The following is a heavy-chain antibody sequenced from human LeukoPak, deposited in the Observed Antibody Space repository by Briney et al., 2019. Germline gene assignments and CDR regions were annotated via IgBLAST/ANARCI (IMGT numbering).Heavy chain of an antibody. CDR1: GFTFSSYS. V-gene: IGHV3-48*01. CDR3: ARDARRYSSGFQYYFDY. D-gene: IGHD6-19*01. CDR2: ISSSTSRI. J-gene: IGHJ4*02. Sequence: PGGSLRLSCAASGFTFSSYSMNWVRQAPGKGLEWVSYISSSTSRINYADSVKGRFTISRDNSKNTLYLQMNSLRAEDTAVYYCARDARRYSSGFQYYFDYWGQGTLVTVSS.